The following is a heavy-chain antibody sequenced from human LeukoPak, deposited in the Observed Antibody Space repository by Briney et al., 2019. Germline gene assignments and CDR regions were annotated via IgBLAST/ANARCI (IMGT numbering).Heavy chain of an antibody. CDR2: ISDSGGST. J-gene: IGHJ6*02. CDR3: AKGGGNNGMDV. Sequence: GGSLRLSCAASGFTFSSYAMNWVRQAPGKGLEWVSAISDSGGSTYYADSVKGRFTISRDSSKNTLYLQMNSLRAEDTAVYYCAKGGGNNGMDVWGQGTTVTVSS. V-gene: IGHV3-23*01. D-gene: IGHD1/OR15-1a*01. CDR1: GFTFSSYA.